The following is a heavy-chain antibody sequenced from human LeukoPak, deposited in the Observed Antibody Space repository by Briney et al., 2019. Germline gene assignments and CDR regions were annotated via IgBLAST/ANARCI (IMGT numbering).Heavy chain of an antibody. Sequence: ASETLSLTCAVYGGSFSGYYWSWIRQPPGKGLEWIGEINHSGSTNYNPSLKSRVTISVDTSKNQFSLKLSSVTAADTAVYYCARHPNYYDSTGYYPLYYFDYWGQGTLVTVSS. J-gene: IGHJ4*02. V-gene: IGHV4-34*01. D-gene: IGHD3-22*01. CDR1: GGSFSGYY. CDR2: INHSGST. CDR3: ARHPNYYDSTGYYPLYYFDY.